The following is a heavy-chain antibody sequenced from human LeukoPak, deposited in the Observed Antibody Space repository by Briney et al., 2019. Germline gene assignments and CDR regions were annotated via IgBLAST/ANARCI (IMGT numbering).Heavy chain of an antibody. V-gene: IGHV4-4*07. J-gene: IGHJ5*02. CDR2: ISGSGVI. Sequence: SETLSLTCTVSGGPITTYYLSWIRQSAGMGLEWIGRISGSGVITYNPPVKSRVILSLDTSNHHFSLKLISVTAADTAVYYCARDSGTTGEVKFDPWGQGMLVTVSS. CDR3: ARDSGTTGEVKFDP. CDR1: GGPITTYY. D-gene: IGHD3-10*01.